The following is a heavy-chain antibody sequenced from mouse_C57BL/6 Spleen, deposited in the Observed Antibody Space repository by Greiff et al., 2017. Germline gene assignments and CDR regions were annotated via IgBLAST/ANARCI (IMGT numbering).Heavy chain of an antibody. CDR3: ASPYWFDD. V-gene: IGHV1-76*01. J-gene: IGHJ2*01. D-gene: IGHD2-10*01. CDR2: IYPGSGNT. CDR1: GYTFTDYY. Sequence: QVQLQQSGAELVRPGASVKLSCKASGYTFTDYYINWVKQRPGQGLEWIARIYPGSGNTYYNEKFKGKATLTAEKSSSTAYMQLSSLTSEDSAVYFCASPYWFDDWGQGTTLTVSS.